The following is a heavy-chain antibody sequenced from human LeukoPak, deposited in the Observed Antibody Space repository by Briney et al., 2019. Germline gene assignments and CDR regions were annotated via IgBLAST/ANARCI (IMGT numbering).Heavy chain of an antibody. CDR2: INGDGSNT. V-gene: IGHV3-74*03. D-gene: IGHD6-13*01. Sequence: PGGSLRRSCAASGFTFSSHWMHWVRQAPGKGLVWVSRINGDGSNTTYADSVKGRFTISRDNAKNSLYLQMNSLRAEDTAVYYCARDGGSSSWYRDYYFDYWGQGTLVTVSS. CDR1: GFTFSSHW. CDR3: ARDGGSSSWYRDYYFDY. J-gene: IGHJ4*02.